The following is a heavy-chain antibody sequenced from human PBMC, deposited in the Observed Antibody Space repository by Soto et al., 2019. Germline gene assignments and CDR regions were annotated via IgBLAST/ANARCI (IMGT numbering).Heavy chain of an antibody. CDR1: GFTFSSYA. Sequence: EVQLLESGGGLVQPGGSLRLSCAASGFTFSSYAMSWVRQAPGKGLEWVGRIKSKTDGGTTDYAAPVKGRFTISRDDSKNTLYLQMNSLKTEDTAVYYCTTTYYDYVWGSYRILGFDYWGQGTLVTVSS. CDR3: TTTYYDYVWGSYRILGFDY. D-gene: IGHD3-16*02. V-gene: IGHV3-15*01. J-gene: IGHJ4*02. CDR2: IKSKTDGGTT.